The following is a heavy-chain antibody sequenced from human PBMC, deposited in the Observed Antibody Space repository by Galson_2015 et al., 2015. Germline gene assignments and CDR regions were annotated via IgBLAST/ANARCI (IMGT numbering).Heavy chain of an antibody. CDR1: GFTFSTYS. V-gene: IGHV3-21*01. J-gene: IGHJ4*02. CDR2: INGNSDYI. D-gene: IGHD3-9*01. CDR3: ATISTGPPYAMDV. Sequence: SLRLSCAASGFTFSTYSMNWVRQAPGKGLEWVSAINGNSDYIYYADSVKGRFTISRDNAKNSLYLQMNSLRAEDTAVYYCATISTGPPYAMDVWGQGTLVTVSS.